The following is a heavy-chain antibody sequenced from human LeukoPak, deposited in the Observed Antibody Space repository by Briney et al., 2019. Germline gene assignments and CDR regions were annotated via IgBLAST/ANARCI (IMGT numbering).Heavy chain of an antibody. J-gene: IGHJ4*02. Sequence: GGALRLSFSAPGFPFSSYAMPWVRPAPGKGVGWVAVISYDGSNKYYADSVKGRFTISRDNSKNTLYLQMNSLRAEDTAVYYCARGPAVRGVPLDWGQGTLVTVSS. CDR3: ARGPAVRGVPLD. D-gene: IGHD3-10*01. V-gene: IGHV3-30*04. CDR1: GFPFSSYA. CDR2: ISYDGSNK.